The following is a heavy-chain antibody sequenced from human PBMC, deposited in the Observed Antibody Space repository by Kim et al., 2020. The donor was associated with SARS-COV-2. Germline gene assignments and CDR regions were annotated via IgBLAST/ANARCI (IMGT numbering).Heavy chain of an antibody. CDR1: GFTFSSYA. V-gene: IGHV3-30-3*01. Sequence: GGSLRLSCAASGFTFSSYAMHWVRQAPGKGLEWVAVISYDGSNKYYADSVKGRFTISRDNSKNTLYLQMNSLRAEDTAVYYCARDSYYDILTGYLPGGFDYWGQGTLVTVSS. J-gene: IGHJ4*02. CDR2: ISYDGSNK. D-gene: IGHD3-9*01. CDR3: ARDSYYDILTGYLPGGFDY.